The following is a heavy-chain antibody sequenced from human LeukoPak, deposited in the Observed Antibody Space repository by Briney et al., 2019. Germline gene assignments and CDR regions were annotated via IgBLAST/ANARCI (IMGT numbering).Heavy chain of an antibody. J-gene: IGHJ4*02. V-gene: IGHV3-23*01. CDR1: GFTFGDYA. CDR3: AKGKLTTASSGLDY. Sequence: PGGSLRLSCEASGFTFGDYAMIWFRQDPGKGLEWVSSIGGRNTPTYYADSVKGRFTISRDNSKNTLYLQMNSLRAEDTAVYYCAKGKLTTASSGLDYWGQGTLVTVSS. CDR2: IGGRNTPT. D-gene: IGHD4/OR15-4a*01.